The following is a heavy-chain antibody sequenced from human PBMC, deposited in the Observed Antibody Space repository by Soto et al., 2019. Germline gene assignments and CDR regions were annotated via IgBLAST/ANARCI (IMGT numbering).Heavy chain of an antibody. CDR1: GGTFSSYA. V-gene: IGHV1-69*12. Sequence: QVQLVQSGAEVKKPGSSVKVTCKASGGTFSSYAISWVRQAPGQGLEWLGGIIPIFGTANYAQKFQGRVTTTADESTSTAYMELSSLRSEDTAVYYCARDTDREAVAGTFDYWGQGTLVTVSS. CDR2: IIPIFGTA. J-gene: IGHJ4*02. CDR3: ARDTDREAVAGTFDY. D-gene: IGHD6-19*01.